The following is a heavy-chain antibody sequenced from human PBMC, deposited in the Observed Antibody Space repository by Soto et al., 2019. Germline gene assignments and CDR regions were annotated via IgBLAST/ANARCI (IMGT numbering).Heavy chain of an antibody. CDR3: ARQALVRIFGVAISWFGP. Sequence: QLQLQESGPGLVKPSETLSLTCTVSGASISSSSYYWGWIRQPPGKGLEWIGSMYYSGNSYYNPSPRSRVTIAVDTSKNQFSLALSSVAAADPAVFYWARQALVRIFGVAISWFGPWGQGTQVTVSS. D-gene: IGHD3-3*01. CDR2: MYYSGNS. CDR1: GASISSSSYY. V-gene: IGHV4-39*01. J-gene: IGHJ5*02.